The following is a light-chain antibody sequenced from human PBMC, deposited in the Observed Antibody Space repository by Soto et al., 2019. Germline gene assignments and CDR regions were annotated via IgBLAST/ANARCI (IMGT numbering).Light chain of an antibody. V-gene: IGKV3-20*01. CDR3: QQYGSSPWT. J-gene: IGKJ1*01. CDR2: GAS. Sequence: EIVLTQSPGTLSLSPGERATLSCRASQSVSSSYLAWYQQKPGQAPRLLIYGASSRATGIPDRFSGSGSGTDFTLTISRLEPEDFAEYYCQQYGSSPWTFGQGTKVEI. CDR1: QSVSSSY.